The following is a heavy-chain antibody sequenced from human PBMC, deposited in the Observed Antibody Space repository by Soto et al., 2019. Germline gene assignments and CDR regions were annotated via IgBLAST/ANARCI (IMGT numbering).Heavy chain of an antibody. CDR3: AKGHSDYQGDYNYYGMDV. Sequence: VGSLRLSCAASGFPFSSYAISWVRQAPGRGLEWVAASTGAGGGTYNLEAVKGRFTVSRDNSKKTVYLQLDGLRAEDTAVYYCAKGHSDYQGDYNYYGMDVCGQRTTVTVSS. CDR2: STGAGGGT. J-gene: IGHJ6*02. CDR1: GFPFSSYA. D-gene: IGHD6-25*01. V-gene: IGHV3-23*01.